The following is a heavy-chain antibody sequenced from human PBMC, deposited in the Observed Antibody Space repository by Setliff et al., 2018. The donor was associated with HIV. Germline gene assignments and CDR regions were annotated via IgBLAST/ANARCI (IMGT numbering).Heavy chain of an antibody. V-gene: IGHV4-59*11. CDR3: AKGAGFYGDYTFDH. CDR2: IYSTGST. J-gene: IGHJ4*02. Sequence: SETLSLTCTVSGPSINIHYWSWIRQSPRKGFEWIGYIYSTGSTNYNPSHQSRVTISMVASRNQFSLKVTSVTAADTAVYYCAKGAGFYGDYTFDHWGQGRQVTVSS. D-gene: IGHD4-17*01. CDR1: GPSINIHY.